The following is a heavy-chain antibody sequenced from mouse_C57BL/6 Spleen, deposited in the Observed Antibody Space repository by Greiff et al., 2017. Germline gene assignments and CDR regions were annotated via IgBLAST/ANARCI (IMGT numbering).Heavy chain of an antibody. Sequence: EVKLMESGGGLVQPKGSLKLSCAASGFTFNTYAMHWVRQAPGKGLEWVASIRSKSSNYATYYADSVKDRFTISRDDSQSMLYLQMNNLKTEDTAKYYCVREAGSEGFDYWGQGTTLTVSS. CDR3: VREAGSEGFDY. V-gene: IGHV10-3*01. D-gene: IGHD3-3*01. CDR1: GFTFNTYA. CDR2: IRSKSSNYAT. J-gene: IGHJ2*01.